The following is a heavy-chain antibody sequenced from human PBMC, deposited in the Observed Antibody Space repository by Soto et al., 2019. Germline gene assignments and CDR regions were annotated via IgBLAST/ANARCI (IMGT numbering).Heavy chain of an antibody. J-gene: IGHJ3*02. V-gene: IGHV3-64D*06. CDR1: GFTFSSYA. CDR3: VKWRLGEYYYDSSGYYFVDAFDI. D-gene: IGHD3-22*01. CDR2: ISSNGGST. Sequence: GGSLRLSCSASGFTFSSYAMHWVRQAPGKGLEYVSAISSNGGSTYYADSVKGRFTISRDNSKNTLYLQMSSLRAEDTAVYYCVKWRLGEYYYDSSGYYFVDAFDIWGQGTMVTVSS.